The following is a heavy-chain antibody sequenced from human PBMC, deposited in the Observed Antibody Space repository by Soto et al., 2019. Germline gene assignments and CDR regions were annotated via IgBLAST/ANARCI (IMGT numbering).Heavy chain of an antibody. CDR1: GASISTYY. V-gene: IGHV4-4*07. J-gene: IGHJ6*02. CDR2: IYASGST. D-gene: IGHD6-13*01. CDR3: AGIGARIYYGMDV. Sequence: PSETLSLTCTVAGASISTYYWNWIRQPAGKGLEWIGRIYASGSTNYNPSLKSRVTMSVDTSKNQFSLNLRSVTAADTAVYYCAGIGARIYYGMDVWGQGTTVTVSS.